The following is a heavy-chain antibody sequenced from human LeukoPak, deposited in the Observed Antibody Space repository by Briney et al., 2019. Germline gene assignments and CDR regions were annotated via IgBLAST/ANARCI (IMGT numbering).Heavy chain of an antibody. Sequence: PGGSLRLSCAVSGITLSNYGMSWVRQAPGKGLEWVAGISDSGGGTNYADSVKGRFTISRDSPRNTLYLQMNSLRPEDTAVYSCAKRGVVIRVILVGFHKEAYYFDSWGQGALVTVSS. V-gene: IGHV3-23*01. CDR2: ISDSGGGT. D-gene: IGHD3-22*01. CDR1: GITLSNYG. J-gene: IGHJ4*02. CDR3: AKRGVVIRVILVGFHKEAYYFDS.